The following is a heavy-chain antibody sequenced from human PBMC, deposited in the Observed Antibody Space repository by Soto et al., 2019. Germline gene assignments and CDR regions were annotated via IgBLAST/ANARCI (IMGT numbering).Heavy chain of an antibody. CDR2: ITSSGSEV. CDR1: GFTFSGSX. Sequence: GGSLRLSCAASGFTFSGSXXXXVRQAPGKWLEYVSSITSSGSEVFPAASVKGRFTMSRDNSKNMLYLQMNNLRAEDTAIYCCVRPVVAENYDAFDIWGQGTMVTVSS. J-gene: IGHJ3*02. V-gene: IGHV3-23*01. CDR3: VRPVVAENYDAFDI. D-gene: IGHD2-15*01.